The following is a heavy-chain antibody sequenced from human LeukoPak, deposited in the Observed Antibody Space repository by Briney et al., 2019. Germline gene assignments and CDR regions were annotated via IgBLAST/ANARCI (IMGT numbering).Heavy chain of an antibody. CDR1: GFTFSSYG. V-gene: IGHV3-33*01. CDR3: ARDPPTYGSGSYYSLNYYYYYGMDV. Sequence: GGSLRLSCAASGFTFSSYGMHWVRQAPGKGLEWVAVIWYDGSNKYYADSVKGRFTISRDNSKNTLYLQMNSLRAEDTAVYYCARDPPTYGSGSYYSLNYYYYYGMDVWGQGTTVTVSS. CDR2: IWYDGSNK. D-gene: IGHD3-10*01. J-gene: IGHJ6*02.